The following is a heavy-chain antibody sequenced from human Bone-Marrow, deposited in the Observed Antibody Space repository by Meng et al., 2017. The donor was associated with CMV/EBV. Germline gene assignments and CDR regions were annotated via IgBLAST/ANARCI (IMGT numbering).Heavy chain of an antibody. CDR2: IRFDGNK. D-gene: IGHD1-1*01. CDR3: AKDTTDY. J-gene: IGHJ4*02. Sequence: GGSLRLSCAASGFGAYGMHWVRQAPGKGLEWVAFIRFDGNKFYLASVKGRFTISRDSSKNTLYLQMNSLRAEDTAVYYCAKDTTDYWGQGTLVTVSS. CDR1: GFGAYG. V-gene: IGHV3-30*02.